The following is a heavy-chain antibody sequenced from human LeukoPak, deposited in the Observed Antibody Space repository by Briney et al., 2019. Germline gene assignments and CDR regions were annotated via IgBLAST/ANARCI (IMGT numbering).Heavy chain of an antibody. Sequence: ASVKVSCKASGYTFTNYAMNWVRQAPGQGLEWMGWINTNTGNPTYAQGFTGRFVFSFDTSVSTAYPQISSLKAEDTAVYYCARGDYGDYNDYDYYYGMDVWGQGTTVTVSS. CDR3: ARGDYGDYNDYDYYYGMDV. J-gene: IGHJ6*02. D-gene: IGHD4-17*01. V-gene: IGHV7-4-1*02. CDR2: INTNTGNP. CDR1: GYTFTNYA.